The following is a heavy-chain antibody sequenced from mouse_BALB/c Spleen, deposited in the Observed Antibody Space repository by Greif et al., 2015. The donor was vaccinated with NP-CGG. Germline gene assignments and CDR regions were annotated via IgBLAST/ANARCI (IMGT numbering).Heavy chain of an antibody. Sequence: VQLQQSGPELVKPGASVKISCKASGCTFTDYYINWVKQKPGQGLERIGWIYPGSGNTKYNEKFKGKATLTVDTSSNTAYMQFSSLTSEDTAVYFCARRTGTEAMDYWGQGTSVTVSS. CDR1: GCTFTDYY. V-gene: IGHV1-84*02. D-gene: IGHD4-1*01. CDR2: IYPGSGNT. J-gene: IGHJ4*01. CDR3: ARRTGTEAMDY.